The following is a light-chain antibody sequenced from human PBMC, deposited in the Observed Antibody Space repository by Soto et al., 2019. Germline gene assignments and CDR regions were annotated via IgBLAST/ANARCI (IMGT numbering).Light chain of an antibody. CDR1: SSDVGNYNF. Sequence: QSVLTQPPSASGSPGQSVTISCTGTSSDVGNYNFVSWYQHHPGKAPKLIIYDVNKRPSGVPNRFSGSKSGNTASLTVSGLQAEDEADYYCSSYAGSNNLVFGGGTKVTVL. CDR3: SSYAGSNNLV. J-gene: IGLJ2*01. CDR2: DVN. V-gene: IGLV2-8*01.